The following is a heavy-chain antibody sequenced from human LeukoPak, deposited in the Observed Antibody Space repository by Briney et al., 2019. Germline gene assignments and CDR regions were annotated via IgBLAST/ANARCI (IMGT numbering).Heavy chain of an antibody. Sequence: ASVKVSCKASGYTFTGYGINWVRQAPGQGLEWMGWISPYNGNTKYAEKVQGRVTITTDTSTSTAYMELRSLNSDDTAVYYCARDQRGYGDSTGASKWIDPWGQGTLVTVSS. D-gene: IGHD4-17*01. V-gene: IGHV1-18*01. CDR3: ARDQRGYGDSTGASKWIDP. CDR2: ISPYNGNT. CDR1: GYTFTGYG. J-gene: IGHJ5*02.